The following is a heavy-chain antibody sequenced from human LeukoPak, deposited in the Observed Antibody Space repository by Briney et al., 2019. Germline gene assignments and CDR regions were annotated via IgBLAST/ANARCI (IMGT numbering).Heavy chain of an antibody. Sequence: GGSLRLSCAASGFTFSSYSMNWVRQAPGKGLEWVSYISSSSTIYYADSVKGRFTISRDNSKNTLYLQMNSLRAEDTAVYYCAKDQEIYYGSGSYYSYDYWGQGTLVTVSS. D-gene: IGHD3-10*01. V-gene: IGHV3-48*01. J-gene: IGHJ4*02. CDR2: ISSSSTI. CDR1: GFTFSSYS. CDR3: AKDQEIYYGSGSYYSYDY.